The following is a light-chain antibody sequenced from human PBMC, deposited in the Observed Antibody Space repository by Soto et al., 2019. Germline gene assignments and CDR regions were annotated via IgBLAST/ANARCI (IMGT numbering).Light chain of an antibody. CDR1: SSNIGAGYD. CDR3: QSYDSSLRNV. CDR2: GNS. V-gene: IGLV1-40*01. Sequence: QSVLTQPPSVSGAPGQRVTISCTGSSSNIGAGYDVHWYQQLPGTAPKLLIYGNSNRPSGVPDRFSGSKSGTSASLAITGLQAEDEADYYCQSYDSSLRNVFGTGIKLTVL. J-gene: IGLJ1*01.